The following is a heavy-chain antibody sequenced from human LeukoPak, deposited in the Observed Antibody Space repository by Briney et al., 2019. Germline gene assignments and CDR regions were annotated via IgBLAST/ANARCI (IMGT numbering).Heavy chain of an antibody. CDR2: IIPIFGTA. CDR3: ARGGAVGSGWFVSYFDY. J-gene: IGHJ4*02. Sequence: SVKVSCKASGYTFTSYDISWVRQAPGQGLEWMGGIIPIFGTANYAQKFQGRVTITADESTSTAYMELSSLRSEDTAVYYCARGGAVGSGWFVSYFDYWGQGTLVTVSS. CDR1: GYTFTSYD. D-gene: IGHD6-19*01. V-gene: IGHV1-69*13.